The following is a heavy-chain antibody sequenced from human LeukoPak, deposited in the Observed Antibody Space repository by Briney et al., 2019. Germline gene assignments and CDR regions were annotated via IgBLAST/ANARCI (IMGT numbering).Heavy chain of an antibody. CDR1: GGSISSSSYY. Sequence: SETLSLTYTVSGGSISSSSYYWGWIRQPPGKGLEWIGSIYYSGSTYYNPSLKSRVTISVDTSKNQFSLKLSSVTAADTAVYYCARDSRIAAAAHFDYWGQGTLVTVSS. J-gene: IGHJ4*02. CDR2: IYYSGST. CDR3: ARDSRIAAAAHFDY. D-gene: IGHD6-13*01. V-gene: IGHV4-39*07.